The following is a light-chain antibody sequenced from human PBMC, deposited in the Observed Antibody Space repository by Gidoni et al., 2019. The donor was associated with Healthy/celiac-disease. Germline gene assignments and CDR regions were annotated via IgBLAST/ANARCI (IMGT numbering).Light chain of an antibody. CDR2: LGS. CDR1: QSLLHSNGYNY. CDR3: MQALQTPRT. Sequence: DVVMTQSPLSLPVTPGEPASISCRSSQSLLHSNGYNYLDWYRQKPGQSPQLLIYLGSNRASGVPDRFSGSGSGTDFTLKISRVEAEDVGVYYCMQALQTPRTFXGXTKVEIK. V-gene: IGKV2-28*01. J-gene: IGKJ4*01.